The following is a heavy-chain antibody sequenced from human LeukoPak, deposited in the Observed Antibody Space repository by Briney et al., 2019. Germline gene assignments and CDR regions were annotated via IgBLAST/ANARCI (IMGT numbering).Heavy chain of an antibody. CDR3: ARAVANLIDY. CDR2: IHYSGST. J-gene: IGHJ4*02. V-gene: IGHV4-39*01. Sequence: SETLSLTCTVSGGSISSSSYYWGWIRQPPEQGLEWIGSIHYSGSTYYNPSLKSRVTISVDTSKNQFSLKLSSVTAADTAVYYCARAVANLIDYWGQGTLVTVSS. D-gene: IGHD6-19*01. CDR1: GGSISSSSYY.